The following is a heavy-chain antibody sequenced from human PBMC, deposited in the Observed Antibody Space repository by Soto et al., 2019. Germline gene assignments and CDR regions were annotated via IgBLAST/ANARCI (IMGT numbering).Heavy chain of an antibody. Sequence: ESGGGLVKPGGSLRLSCAASGFTFSTYNMNWVRQAPGKGLEWVSSISSSSSHMYYADSVKGRFTISRDNAKDSLYLQMNSLRAEDTAVYYCARVYFYDSSEGPKFEYWGQGTLVTVSS. CDR3: ARVYFYDSSEGPKFEY. J-gene: IGHJ4*02. D-gene: IGHD3-22*01. V-gene: IGHV3-21*01. CDR2: ISSSSSHM. CDR1: GFTFSTYN.